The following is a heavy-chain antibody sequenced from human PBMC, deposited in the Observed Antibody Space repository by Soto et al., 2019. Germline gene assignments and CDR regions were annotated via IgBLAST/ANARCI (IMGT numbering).Heavy chain of an antibody. D-gene: IGHD4-17*01. CDR1: GGSISSDAYY. CDR3: ASTYGDFPY. J-gene: IGHJ4*02. V-gene: IGHV4-31*03. Sequence: SDTLSLTCSVSGGSISSDAYYWSWIRQRPGQGLEWIGNYYSYGYTSYNPSLKRRVSISVHTSKNQVSLKVSSVTAADTALYFCASTYGDFPYWGQGTLVTVSS. CDR2: YYSYGYT.